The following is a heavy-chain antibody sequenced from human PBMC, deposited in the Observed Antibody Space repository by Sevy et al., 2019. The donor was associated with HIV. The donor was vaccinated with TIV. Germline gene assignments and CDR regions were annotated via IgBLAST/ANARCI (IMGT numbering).Heavy chain of an antibody. Sequence: SETLSLTCTVSGGSINSGRYYWDWIRQPPGKGLEWIGTIHYSGSTHYNPSLKRRVAISVDASRNQFSLKVSSLTAADTAVYFCARQSSFVTAPDNWGQGTLVTVSS. V-gene: IGHV4-39*01. D-gene: IGHD2-21*02. CDR1: GGSINSGRYY. CDR3: ARQSSFVTAPDN. CDR2: IHYSGST. J-gene: IGHJ4*02.